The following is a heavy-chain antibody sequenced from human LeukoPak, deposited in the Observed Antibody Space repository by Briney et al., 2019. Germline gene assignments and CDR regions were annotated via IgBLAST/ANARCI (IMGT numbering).Heavy chain of an antibody. D-gene: IGHD3-22*01. CDR2: ISYDGSNK. CDR3: ARVLNYYDSSGYYFSY. J-gene: IGHJ4*02. CDR1: GFTFSYYT. V-gene: IGHV3-30-3*01. Sequence: GGSLRLSCAASGFTFSYYTMHWVRQAPGKGLEWVAVISYDGSNKYYADSVKGRFTISRNNSKNTLYLQMNSLRAEDTAVYYCARVLNYYDSSGYYFSYWGQGTLVTVSS.